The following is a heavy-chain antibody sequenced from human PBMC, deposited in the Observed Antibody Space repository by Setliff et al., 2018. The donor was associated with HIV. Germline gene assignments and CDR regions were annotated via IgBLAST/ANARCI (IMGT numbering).Heavy chain of an antibody. CDR1: GFTVSSNY. Sequence: PGGSLRLSCAASGFTVSSNYMSWVRQAPGKGLEWVSVIYSGGSTYYADSVKGRFSLSRDNAKNSLYLQMNSLRAEDTAVYYCARERVLETYYNFWSGSDHWFDPWGQGTLVTVSS. D-gene: IGHD3-3*01. J-gene: IGHJ5*02. CDR3: ARERVLETYYNFWSGSDHWFDP. V-gene: IGHV3-66*01. CDR2: IYSGGST.